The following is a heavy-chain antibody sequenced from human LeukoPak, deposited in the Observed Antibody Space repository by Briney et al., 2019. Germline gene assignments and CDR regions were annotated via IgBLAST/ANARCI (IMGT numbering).Heavy chain of an antibody. CDR2: ISSSGSTI. D-gene: IGHD3-22*01. CDR3: ARDLIDSSGYYYESYYFDY. CDR1: GFTFSDYY. V-gene: IGHV3-11*01. J-gene: IGHJ4*02. Sequence: GGSLRLSCAASGFTFSDYYMSWIRQAPGKGLEWVSYISSSGSTIYYADSVKGRFTISRDNAKNSLYLQMNSLRAEDTAVYYCARDLIDSSGYYYESYYFDYWGQGTLVTVSS.